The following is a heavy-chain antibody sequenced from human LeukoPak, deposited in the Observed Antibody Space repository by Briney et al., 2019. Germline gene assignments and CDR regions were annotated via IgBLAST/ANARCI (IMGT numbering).Heavy chain of an antibody. J-gene: IGHJ4*02. V-gene: IGHV1-24*01. CDR1: GYTLTELS. D-gene: IGHD2-15*01. CDR2: FDPEDGET. Sequence: ASVKVSCKVSGYTLTELSMHWVRQAPGKGLEWMGGFDPEDGETIYAQKFQGRVTMTEDTSTDTAYMELSSLRSEDTAVYYCATGPGYSRIFDYWGQGTLVTVSS. CDR3: ATGPGYSRIFDY.